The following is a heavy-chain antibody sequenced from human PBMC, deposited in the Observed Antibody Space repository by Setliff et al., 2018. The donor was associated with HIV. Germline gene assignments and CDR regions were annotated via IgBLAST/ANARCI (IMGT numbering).Heavy chain of an antibody. V-gene: IGHV4-34*01. CDR1: GGSFTNYH. CDR2: INQSGSR. D-gene: IGHD2-21*01. Sequence: SETLSLTCAVQGGSFTNYHWTWIRQPPGKGLEWIGEINQSGSRDYNPSLKSRVTISVDTSKNQFSLKLSSVTAADTATYYCARGRVDIVVTDYLDVWGKGTTVTVSS. J-gene: IGHJ6*03. CDR3: ARGRVDIVVTDYLDV.